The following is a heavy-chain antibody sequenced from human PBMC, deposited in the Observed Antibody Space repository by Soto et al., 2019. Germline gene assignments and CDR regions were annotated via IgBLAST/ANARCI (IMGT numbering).Heavy chain of an antibody. V-gene: IGHV4-31*03. D-gene: IGHD2-21*02. Sequence: QVQLQESGPGLVKPSQTLSLTCTVSGGSISSGGYYWSWIRQHPGKGLEWIGYIYYSGSTSYNPALKRRVTISVDTSKTQFALKLSSVTAADTAVYYCARVGGGDPPGAFDIWGQGTMVTVSS. CDR1: GGSISSGGYY. CDR2: IYYSGST. J-gene: IGHJ3*02. CDR3: ARVGGGDPPGAFDI.